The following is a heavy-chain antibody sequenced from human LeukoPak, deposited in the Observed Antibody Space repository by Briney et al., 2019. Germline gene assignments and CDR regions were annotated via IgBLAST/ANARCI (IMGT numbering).Heavy chain of an antibody. J-gene: IGHJ4*02. CDR2: ISSSSNYI. CDR1: GFIFSSYS. D-gene: IGHD1-26*01. Sequence: AGGSLRLSCAASGFIFSSYSMNWVRQAPGKGLEWVSSISSSSNYIYYADSTKGRFTISRDNARNSLYLQMNSLRAEDTAVYYCARDYSGSYSWFDYWGQGTLVTVSS. CDR3: ARDYSGSYSWFDY. V-gene: IGHV3-21*01.